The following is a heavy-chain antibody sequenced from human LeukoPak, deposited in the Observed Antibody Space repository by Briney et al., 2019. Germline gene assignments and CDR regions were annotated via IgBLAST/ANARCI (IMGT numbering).Heavy chain of an antibody. Sequence: GGSLRLSCAASGFTFSSYGMHWVRQAPGKGLEWVAVISYDGSNKYYADSVKGRFTISRDNSKNTLYLQMNSLRAEDTAVYYFAKDIISGCYAEYFQHWGQGTLVTVSS. CDR1: GFTFSSYG. CDR2: ISYDGSNK. CDR3: AKDIISGCYAEYFQH. J-gene: IGHJ1*01. V-gene: IGHV3-30*18. D-gene: IGHD6-19*01.